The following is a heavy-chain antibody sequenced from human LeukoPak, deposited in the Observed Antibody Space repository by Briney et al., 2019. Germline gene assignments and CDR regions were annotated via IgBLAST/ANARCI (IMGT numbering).Heavy chain of an antibody. CDR3: ARDRDYSNYVGYFDY. V-gene: IGHV1-18*01. CDR2: ISAYNGNT. D-gene: IGHD4-11*01. J-gene: IGHJ4*02. CDR1: GYTFTSYG. Sequence: ASVKASCKASGYTFTSYGISWVRQAPGQGLEWMGWISAYNGNTNYAQKLQGRVTMTTDTSTSTAYMELRSLRSDDTAVYYCARDRDYSNYVGYFDYWGQGTLVTVSS.